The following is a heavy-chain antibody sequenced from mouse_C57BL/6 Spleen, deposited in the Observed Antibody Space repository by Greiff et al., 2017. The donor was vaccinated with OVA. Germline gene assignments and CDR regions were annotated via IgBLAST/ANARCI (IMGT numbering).Heavy chain of an antibody. CDR3: ARGNDGYYVLCAY. CDR2: INPSNGGT. Sequence: VQLQQPGTELVKPGASVKLSCKASGYTFTSYWMHWVKQRPGQGLEWIGNINPSNGGTNYNETFKSKATLTVDKSSSTAYMQLSSLTSEDSAVYYWARGNDGYYVLCAYWGQGTLVTVSA. CDR1: GYTFTSYW. V-gene: IGHV1-53*01. J-gene: IGHJ3*01. D-gene: IGHD2-3*01.